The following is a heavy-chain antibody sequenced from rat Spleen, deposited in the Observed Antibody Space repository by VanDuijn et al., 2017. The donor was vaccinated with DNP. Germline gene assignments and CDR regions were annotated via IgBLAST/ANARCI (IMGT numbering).Heavy chain of an antibody. V-gene: IGHV3-1*01. CDR1: GYSITSNY. CDR2: ISYSGSS. J-gene: IGHJ2*01. Sequence: EVQLQESGSGLVKPSQSLSLTCSFTGYSITSNYWGWIRKFPGNKMEYIGHISYSGSSNYNQSLKSRISITRDTSKNHFFLHLNPVTTEDTATYYCARWTRYFDYWGQGVMVTVSS. D-gene: IGHD1-7*01. CDR3: ARWTRYFDY.